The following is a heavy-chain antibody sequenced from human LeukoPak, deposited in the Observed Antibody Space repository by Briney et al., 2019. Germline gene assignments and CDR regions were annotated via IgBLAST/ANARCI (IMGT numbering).Heavy chain of an antibody. D-gene: IGHD3-10*01. J-gene: IGHJ4*02. Sequence: DSVKGRFTTSRDNAKNTLYLQMTSLRAEDTAVYYCARLGARSGSYDYWGQGTLVTVSS. CDR3: ARLGARSGSYDY. V-gene: IGHV3-74*01.